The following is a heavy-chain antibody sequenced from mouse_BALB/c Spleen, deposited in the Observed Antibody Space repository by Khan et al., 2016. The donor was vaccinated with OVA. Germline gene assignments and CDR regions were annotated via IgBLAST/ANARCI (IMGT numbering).Heavy chain of an antibody. CDR1: GFSLNNYS. D-gene: IGHD2-4*01. CDR3: ARMAYDYGRGALFAY. J-gene: IGHJ3*01. CDR2: IWSAGST. V-gene: IGHV2-2*02. Sequence: QVQLKQSGPGLVQPSQSLSITCTVSGFSLNNYSVHWVRQSPGKGLEWLGVIWSAGSTDYNAAFISRMTISKDNSRNQIFFKMNSRQPNDTALYYCARMAYDYGRGALFAYWGQGTLVTVSA.